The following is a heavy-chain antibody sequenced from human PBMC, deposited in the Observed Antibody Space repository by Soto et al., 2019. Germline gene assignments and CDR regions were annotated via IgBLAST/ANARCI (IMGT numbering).Heavy chain of an antibody. J-gene: IGHJ6*02. Sequence: GSLRLSGVASVFTFRTYTMNWVRQAPGKGLEWVSGIRGFSPYTFYAESVKGRFTISRDNAKNSLYLQMNSLGVEDTAVYYCARDRGYDAHDYYYNAMDVWGQGTTVTVSS. CDR3: ARDRGYDAHDYYYNAMDV. V-gene: IGHV3-21*01. CDR2: IRGFSPYT. D-gene: IGHD2-15*01. CDR1: VFTFRTYT.